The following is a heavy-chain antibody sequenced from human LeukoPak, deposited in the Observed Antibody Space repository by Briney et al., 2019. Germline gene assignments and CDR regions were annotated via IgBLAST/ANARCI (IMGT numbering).Heavy chain of an antibody. V-gene: IGHV3-21*01. J-gene: IGHJ4*02. CDR1: GFTFSSYG. CDR3: ARGQRVFDY. D-gene: IGHD6-25*01. CDR2: ISTGSNYI. Sequence: GGSLRLSCTASGFTFSSYGMHWVRQAPGKGLEWVSSISTGSNYIYYADSVKGRFTISRDNAKNSLYLQMNSLRVEDTAVYYCARGQRVFDYWGQGTLVTVSS.